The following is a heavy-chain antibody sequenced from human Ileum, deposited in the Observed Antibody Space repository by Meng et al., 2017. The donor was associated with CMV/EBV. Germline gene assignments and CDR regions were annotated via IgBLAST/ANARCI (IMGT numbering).Heavy chain of an antibody. J-gene: IGHJ4*02. CDR3: AKRNGAAAATTDY. CDR1: GFTFSSDA. V-gene: IGHV3-23*03. D-gene: IGHD6-13*01. CDR2: IYSGGSDT. Sequence: CVASGFTFSSDARSWARQAPGKGLEWVSLIYSGGSDTYYPDSVKGRFTISRDDSHNTLYLQMNSLRAEDTAFYYCAKRNGAAAATTDYWGQGTLVTVSS.